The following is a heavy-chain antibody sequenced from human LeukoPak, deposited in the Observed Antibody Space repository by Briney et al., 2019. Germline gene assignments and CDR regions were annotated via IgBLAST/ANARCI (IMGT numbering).Heavy chain of an antibody. CDR2: ISASGGST. V-gene: IGHV3-23*01. Sequence: GPLRLSCAASGFTFSSSAMSGVRQVPGKGLEWVSGISASGGSTYYADSVRGGFTIARDNSKSTLYVQMNSLRDEDTAVYYCAKDQRWDSPHYLDSWAQGTLVTVSS. CDR1: GFTFSSSA. D-gene: IGHD1-26*01. CDR3: AKDQRWDSPHYLDS. J-gene: IGHJ4*02.